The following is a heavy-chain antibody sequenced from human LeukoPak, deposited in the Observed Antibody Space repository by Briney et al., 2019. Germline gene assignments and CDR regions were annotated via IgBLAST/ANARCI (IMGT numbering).Heavy chain of an antibody. CDR2: IKQDGSEK. V-gene: IGHV3-7*01. D-gene: IGHD5-18*01. J-gene: IGHJ3*02. Sequence: GGSLRLSCAASGFTFSSYWMSRVRQAPGKGLEWVANIKQDGSEKYYVDSVKGRFTISRDNAKNSLYLQMNSLRAEDTAVYYCARPSLIQLWLRGAFDIWGQGTMVTVSS. CDR1: GFTFSSYW. CDR3: ARPSLIQLWLRGAFDI.